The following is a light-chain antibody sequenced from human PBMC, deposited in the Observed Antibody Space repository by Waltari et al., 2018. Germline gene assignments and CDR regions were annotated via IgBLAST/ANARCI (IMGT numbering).Light chain of an antibody. CDR2: LGS. V-gene: IGKV2-28*01. J-gene: IGKJ1*01. CDR3: MQALQTPRT. CDR1: QSLLHSNGYTC. Sequence: IVMTQSPLSLPVTPGEPASISCRSSQSLLHSNGYTCLDWYLQKPGQSPQLLIYLGSNRASGVPDRFSGSGSGTDFTLEISRVEAEDVGVYYCMQALQTPRTFGQGTKVEIK.